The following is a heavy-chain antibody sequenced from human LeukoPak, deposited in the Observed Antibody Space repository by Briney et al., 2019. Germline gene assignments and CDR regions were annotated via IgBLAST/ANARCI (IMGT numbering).Heavy chain of an antibody. CDR2: INPSGGST. J-gene: IGHJ6*02. Sequence: ASVKVSCKASGYNFISYYMHWVRHAPGQGLEWMGIINPSGGSTSYAQKFQDRVTMTRDTSTSTVYMELSSLKSEDTAVYYCAREDVVLVDAVRYYYYGMDVWGQGTTVTVSS. CDR3: AREDVVLVDAVRYYYYGMDV. D-gene: IGHD2-8*01. CDR1: GYNFISYY. V-gene: IGHV1-46*01.